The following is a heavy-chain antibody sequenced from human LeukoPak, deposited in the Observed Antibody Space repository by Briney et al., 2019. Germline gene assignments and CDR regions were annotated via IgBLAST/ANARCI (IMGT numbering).Heavy chain of an antibody. D-gene: IGHD6-13*01. CDR2: ISRSSSTI. V-gene: IGHV3-48*04. CDR1: GFTFSSYS. J-gene: IGHJ4*02. Sequence: PGGSLRLSCAASGFTFSSYSMNWVRQAPGKGLEWVSYISRSSSTIYNADSVKGRFTISRDNAKNSLYLRMNSLRAEDTAVYYCARGDSSSWYRYVDHWGQGTLVTVSS. CDR3: ARGDSSSWYRYVDH.